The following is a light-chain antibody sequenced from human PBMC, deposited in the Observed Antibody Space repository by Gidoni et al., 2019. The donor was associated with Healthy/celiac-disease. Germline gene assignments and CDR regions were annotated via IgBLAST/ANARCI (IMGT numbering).Light chain of an antibody. V-gene: IGKV1-33*01. J-gene: IGKJ5*01. CDR3: QQYDNLPIT. Sequence: DLQMTQSTSSLSASVGDRVTITCQASQDISNYLNWYQQKPGKAPKLLIYDASNLETGVPSRFSGSGSGTDFTCTISSMQPEDIATYYCQQYDNLPITFGQGTRLEIK. CDR2: DAS. CDR1: QDISNY.